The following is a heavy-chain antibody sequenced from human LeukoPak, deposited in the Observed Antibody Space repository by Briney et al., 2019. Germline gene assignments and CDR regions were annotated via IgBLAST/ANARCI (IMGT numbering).Heavy chain of an antibody. CDR1: GFTFSSYA. D-gene: IGHD3-3*01. CDR2: ISGSGGST. J-gene: IGHJ1*01. CDR3: AKDPPWSGYYLEYFQH. V-gene: IGHV3-23*01. Sequence: GGSLRLSCAASGFTFSSYAMSWVRQAPGKGLEWVSGISGSGGSTYYADSVKGRFTISRDNSKNTLYLQMNSLRAEDTAVYYCAKDPPWSGYYLEYFQHWGQGTLVTVSS.